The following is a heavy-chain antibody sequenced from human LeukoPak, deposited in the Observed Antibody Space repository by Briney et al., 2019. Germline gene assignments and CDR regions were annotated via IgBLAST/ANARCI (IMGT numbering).Heavy chain of an antibody. CDR1: GYSISSGYY. CDR3: ARLIYGGNPNDAFDI. V-gene: IGHV4-38-2*02. J-gene: IGHJ3*02. D-gene: IGHD4-23*01. CDR2: IYHSGST. Sequence: SETLSLTCTVSGYSISSGYYWGWIRQPSGKGLEWIGSIYHSGSTYYNPSLKSRVTISVDTSKNQFSLKLSSVTAADTAVYYCARLIYGGNPNDAFDIWGQGTMVTVSS.